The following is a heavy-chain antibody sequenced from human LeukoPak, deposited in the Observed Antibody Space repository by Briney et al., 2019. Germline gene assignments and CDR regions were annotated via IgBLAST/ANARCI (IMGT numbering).Heavy chain of an antibody. Sequence: ASVKVSCKASGYTFTSYDINSVRQATGQGLEWMGWMNPNSGNTGYAQKFQGRVTMTRNTSISTAYMELSSLRSEDTAVYYCARGQGYCSSTSCYRDWFDPWGQGTLVTVSS. D-gene: IGHD2-2*02. CDR2: MNPNSGNT. CDR3: ARGQGYCSSTSCYRDWFDP. CDR1: GYTFTSYD. V-gene: IGHV1-8*01. J-gene: IGHJ5*02.